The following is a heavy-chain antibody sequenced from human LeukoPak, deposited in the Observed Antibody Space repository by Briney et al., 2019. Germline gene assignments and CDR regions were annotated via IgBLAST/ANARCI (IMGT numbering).Heavy chain of an antibody. J-gene: IGHJ6*03. CDR3: ARHDIVVVPAAMGGDYYYYYMYV. CDR1: GGSFSRYY. CDR2: INHSGST. D-gene: IGHD2-2*01. Sequence: SETLSLTCAVYGGSFSRYYWSWLRQPPGKGLEWIGEINHSGSTNYNPSLTSRVTISVDTSKNQFSLKLSSVTAADTAVYYCARHDIVVVPAAMGGDYYYYYMYVWGKGTTVTISS. V-gene: IGHV4-34*01.